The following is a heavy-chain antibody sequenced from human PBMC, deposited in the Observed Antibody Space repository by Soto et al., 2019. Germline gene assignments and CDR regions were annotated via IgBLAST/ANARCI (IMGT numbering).Heavy chain of an antibody. CDR3: ARDLGYYASDGYFDY. Sequence: GGSLRLSCAGSGFSFSDYYMSWIRQAPGKGLEWVSYISSSGDIIYYADSVKGRFTISRDNAKNSLYLQMNSLRAEDTAVYYCARDLGYYASDGYFDYWGQGIVVTVSS. CDR2: ISSSGDII. J-gene: IGHJ4*02. V-gene: IGHV3-11*01. D-gene: IGHD3-22*01. CDR1: GFSFSDYY.